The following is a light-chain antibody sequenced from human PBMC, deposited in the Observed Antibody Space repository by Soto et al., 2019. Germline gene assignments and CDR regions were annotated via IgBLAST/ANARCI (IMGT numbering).Light chain of an antibody. CDR2: EIS. CDR3: LQTTQSGT. CDR1: QSLVHRNGHTY. J-gene: IGKJ2*01. Sequence: DIVMTQTPLSSPVTLGQPASISCRSSQSLVHRNGHTYLSWLQQRPSQPPRLLNYEISNRFSGVPDRCSGSGAGTDFTRKNSRVEAEYVGVYYCLQTTQSGTFGQGTKLEIK. V-gene: IGKV2-24*01.